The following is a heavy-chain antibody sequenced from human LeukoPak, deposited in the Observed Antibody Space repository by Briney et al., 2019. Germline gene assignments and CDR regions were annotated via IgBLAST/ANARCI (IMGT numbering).Heavy chain of an antibody. Sequence: KPSETLSLTCTVSGGSISSRSYYWGWIRQPPGKGLEWIGSIHYSGSTYHNPSLKSRVTISVDTSKNQFSLKLSSVTAADTAVYYCARGVLQWLVFGYWGQGTLVTVSS. D-gene: IGHD6-19*01. CDR1: GGSISSRSYY. CDR2: IHYSGST. CDR3: ARGVLQWLVFGY. V-gene: IGHV4-39*07. J-gene: IGHJ4*02.